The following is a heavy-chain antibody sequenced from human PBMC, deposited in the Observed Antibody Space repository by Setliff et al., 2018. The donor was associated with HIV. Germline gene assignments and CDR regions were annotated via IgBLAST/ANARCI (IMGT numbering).Heavy chain of an antibody. V-gene: IGHV3-21*01. J-gene: IGHJ6*03. CDR1: GFTFSNYN. CDR2: ISSSSYI. Sequence: LSCAASGFTFSNYNMNWVRQAPGKGLEWVSSISSSSYIYYADSVKGRFTISRDNAKNSLYLQMNSLRAEDTAVYYCARVDSGYDLAYYYYMDAWGKGTTVTVSS. D-gene: IGHD5-12*01. CDR3: ARVDSGYDLAYYYYMDA.